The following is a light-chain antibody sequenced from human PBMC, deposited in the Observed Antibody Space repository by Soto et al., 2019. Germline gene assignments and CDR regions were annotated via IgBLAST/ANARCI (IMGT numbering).Light chain of an antibody. V-gene: IGLV1-51*01. J-gene: IGLJ3*02. Sequence: QSVLTQPPSVSAAPGQKVTISCSGSSSNIGGNSVSWYQHLPGTVPKLLIYDNNKRPSGIPDRFSGSRSGTSATLGITGLQAGDEGDYYCGGWDSSLSVVVFGGGTKLTVL. CDR1: SSNIGGNS. CDR3: GGWDSSLSVVV. CDR2: DNN.